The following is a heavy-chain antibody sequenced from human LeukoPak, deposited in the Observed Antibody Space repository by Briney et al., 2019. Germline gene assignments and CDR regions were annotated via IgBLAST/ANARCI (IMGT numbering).Heavy chain of an antibody. CDR3: ARILPIAVAGILGY. CDR1: GYTFTGYY. V-gene: IGHV1-2*02. Sequence: ASVKVSCKASGYTFTGYYMHWVRQAPGQGLEWMGWINPNSGGTNYAQKFQGTVTMTRDTSISTAYMELSRLRSDDTAVYYCARILPIAVAGILGYWGQGTLVTVSS. D-gene: IGHD6-19*01. CDR2: INPNSGGT. J-gene: IGHJ4*02.